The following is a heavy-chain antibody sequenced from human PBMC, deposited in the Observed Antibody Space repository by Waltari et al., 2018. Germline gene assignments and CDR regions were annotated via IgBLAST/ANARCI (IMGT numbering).Heavy chain of an antibody. CDR3: AREDKGGPDY. Sequence: EVQLVESGGGLVQPGGSLRLSCAASGFSFSIYYMAWVRQAPGKGLEWVAHIKQDGSEKYYADSVKGRFTISRDNADNSLYLQMNNLRVEDTAVYYCAREDKGGPDYWGQGTLVTVSS. V-gene: IGHV3-7*03. J-gene: IGHJ4*02. CDR2: IKQDGSEK. CDR1: GFSFSIYY.